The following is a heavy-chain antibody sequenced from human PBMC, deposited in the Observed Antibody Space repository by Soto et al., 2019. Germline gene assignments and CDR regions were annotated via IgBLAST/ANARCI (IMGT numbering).Heavy chain of an antibody. CDR1: GFTFSSYA. CDR3: ARDMFPDCSGGSCYSKYYYYGMDV. CDR2: ISYDGSNK. V-gene: IGHV3-30-3*01. J-gene: IGHJ6*02. D-gene: IGHD2-15*01. Sequence: GGSLRLSCAASGFTFSSYAMHWVRQAPGKGLEWVAVISYDGSNKYYADSVKGRFTISRDNSKNTLYLQMNSLRAEDTAVYYCARDMFPDCSGGSCYSKYYYYGMDVWGQGTTVTVSS.